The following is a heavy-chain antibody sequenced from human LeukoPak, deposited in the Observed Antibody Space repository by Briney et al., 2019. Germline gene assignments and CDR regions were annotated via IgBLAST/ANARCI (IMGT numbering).Heavy chain of an antibody. Sequence: ASVKVSCKASGYTFTSYGISWVRQAPGQGLEWMGWISAYNGNTNYTQKLQGRVTMTTDTSTSTAYMELRSLRSDDTAVYYCARVGLSHYYYYMDVWGKGTTVTISS. CDR3: ARVGLSHYYYYMDV. J-gene: IGHJ6*03. D-gene: IGHD3-16*02. V-gene: IGHV1-18*01. CDR2: ISAYNGNT. CDR1: GYTFTSYG.